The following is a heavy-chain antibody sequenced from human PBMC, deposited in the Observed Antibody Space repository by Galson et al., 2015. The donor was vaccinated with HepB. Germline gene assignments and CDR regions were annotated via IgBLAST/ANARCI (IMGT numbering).Heavy chain of an antibody. CDR3: ARDRRPYCGGDCSPWFDP. Sequence: LRLSCAGSGFTFSSYGMHWVRQAPGKGLEWVAVIWYDGSNKYYADSVKGRFTISRDNSKNTLYLQMNSLRAEDTAVYYCARDRRPYCGGDCSPWFDPWGQGTLVTVSS. CDR1: GFTFSSYG. D-gene: IGHD2-21*02. V-gene: IGHV3-33*08. CDR2: IWYDGSNK. J-gene: IGHJ5*02.